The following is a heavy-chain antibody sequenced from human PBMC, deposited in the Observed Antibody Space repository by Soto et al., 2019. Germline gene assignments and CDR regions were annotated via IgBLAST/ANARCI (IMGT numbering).Heavy chain of an antibody. D-gene: IGHD2-15*01. Sequence: RGSLRLSCAASGFTFSSYGMHWVRQAPGKGLEWVAVIWYDGSNKYYADSVKGRFTISRDNSKNTLYLQMNSLRAEDTAVYYCVRTSLVVAAATREDYWGQGTLVTVPS. V-gene: IGHV3-33*03. CDR3: VRTSLVVAAATREDY. CDR2: IWYDGSNK. J-gene: IGHJ4*02. CDR1: GFTFSSYG.